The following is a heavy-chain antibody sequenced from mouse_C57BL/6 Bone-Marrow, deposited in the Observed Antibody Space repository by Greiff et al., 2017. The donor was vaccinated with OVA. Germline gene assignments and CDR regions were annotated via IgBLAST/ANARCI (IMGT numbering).Heavy chain of an antibody. V-gene: IGHV5-9-1*02. Sequence: EVNVVESGEGLVKPGGSLKLSCAASGFTFSSYAMSWVRQTPEKRLEWVAYISRGGGYIYYADTVKGRFTISRDNARNTLYLHMSSLKSEDRATYYCTVGRSSYYGSSYWYFDVWGTGTTVTVSS. J-gene: IGHJ1*03. D-gene: IGHD1-1*01. CDR1: GFTFSSYA. CDR2: ISRGGGYI. CDR3: TVGRSSYYGSSYWYFDV.